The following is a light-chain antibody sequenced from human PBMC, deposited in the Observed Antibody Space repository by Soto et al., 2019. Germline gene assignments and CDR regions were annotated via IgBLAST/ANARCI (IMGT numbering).Light chain of an antibody. V-gene: IGKV3-20*01. CDR1: QSVSSTY. Sequence: EIVLTQSPGTLSLSPGERATLSCRASQSVSSTYLAWYQQKPGQAPRLLIYGASSRATAIPHRFSGSGSGTDFTLTISRLEPEDFAVYYWHRYDISPFPFGQGTKLDIK. CDR3: HRYDISPFP. CDR2: GAS. J-gene: IGKJ2*01.